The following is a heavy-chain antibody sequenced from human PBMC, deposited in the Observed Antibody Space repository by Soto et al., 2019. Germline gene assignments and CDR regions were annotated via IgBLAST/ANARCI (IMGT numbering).Heavy chain of an antibody. D-gene: IGHD6-13*01. V-gene: IGHV1-69*13. Sequence: QVQVVQSGAEVKKPGSSVKVSCKASGGTFSSYAISWVRQAPGQGLAWMGGIIPIFGTANYAQKFQGRVTITADESTSTAYMELSSLRSEDTAVYYFARGGYSSSWYEGIRFDYWGQGTLVTVSS. CDR3: ARGGYSSSWYEGIRFDY. CDR1: GGTFSSYA. J-gene: IGHJ4*02. CDR2: IIPIFGTA.